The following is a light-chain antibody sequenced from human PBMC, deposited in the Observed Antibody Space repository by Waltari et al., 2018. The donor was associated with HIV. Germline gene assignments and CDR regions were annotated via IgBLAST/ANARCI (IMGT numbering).Light chain of an antibody. J-gene: IGLJ2*01. V-gene: IGLV1-40*01. CDR3: QSYDSSLDNMV. Sequence: QSVLTQPPSVSGAPGQRVTISCTGDSSNIGADFDVQWYQQFPGAVPRLLIYNDVRRVAGVAHRFSASQSGTSASLAIAGLQAADEAHYHCQSYDSSLDNMVFGGGTKLTVL. CDR1: SSNIGADFD. CDR2: NDV.